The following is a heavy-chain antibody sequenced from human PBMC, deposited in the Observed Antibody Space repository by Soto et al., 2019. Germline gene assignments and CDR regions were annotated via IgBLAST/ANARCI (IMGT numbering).Heavy chain of an antibody. J-gene: IGHJ4*02. CDR1: GYSLLALS. CDR3: ATAGIVVNSQPQLGY. Sequence: ASVKVSCKFSGYSLLALSMHWVRQAPGNGREWMGGFDPEVGETIYAQKFQGRITMSEDTSGDTANMELTSLRYADTAVYQCATAGIVVNSQPQLGYWGQGILVT. CDR2: FDPEVGET. D-gene: IGHD3-16*01. V-gene: IGHV1-24*01.